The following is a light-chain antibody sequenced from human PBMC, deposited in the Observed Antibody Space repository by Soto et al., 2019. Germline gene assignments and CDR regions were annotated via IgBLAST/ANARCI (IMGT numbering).Light chain of an antibody. CDR2: INSDGSH. CDR1: SGHSRYA. CDR3: QTWGTGIPI. V-gene: IGLV4-69*01. J-gene: IGLJ2*01. Sequence: QPVVTQSPSASASLGASVKLTCTLSSGHSRYAIAWHQQQPEKGPRFLMKINSDGSHNKGDGIPYRFSGSSSGAERYLIISSLQSDDEADYYCQTWGTGIPIFGGGTKLTVL.